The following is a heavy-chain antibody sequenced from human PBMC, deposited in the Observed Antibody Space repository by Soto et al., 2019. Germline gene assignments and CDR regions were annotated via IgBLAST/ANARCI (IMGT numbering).Heavy chain of an antibody. CDR2: IEHSGST. D-gene: IGHD1-26*01. V-gene: IGHV4-34*01. CDR1: GASFSGYS. J-gene: IGHJ4*02. Sequence: LKTLYLTCAVHGASFSGYSWSWIRQPPGKGLEWIGDIEHSGSTNYNSSLRSRVTISLDTSKNHFSLKLNSVTAADTAVYYCARVGANTSDDWGQGTLVTVSS. CDR3: ARVGANTSDD.